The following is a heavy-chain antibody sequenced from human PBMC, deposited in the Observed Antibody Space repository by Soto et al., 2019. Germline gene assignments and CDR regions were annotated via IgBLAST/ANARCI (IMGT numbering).Heavy chain of an antibody. Sequence: SDNLGITCAVYRGSVGSYDRTVILPPPGKGLEWIGYIYYSGSTNYNPSLKSRVTISVDTSKNQFSLKLSSVTAADTAVYYCARSGYSSSWPHFDYWGQGTLVTVS. CDR3: ARSGYSSSWPHFDY. D-gene: IGHD6-13*01. V-gene: IGHV4-59*08. CDR2: IYYSGST. CDR1: RGSVGSYD. J-gene: IGHJ4*02.